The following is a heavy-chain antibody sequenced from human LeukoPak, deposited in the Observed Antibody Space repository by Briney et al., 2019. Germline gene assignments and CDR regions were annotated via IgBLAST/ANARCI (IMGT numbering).Heavy chain of an antibody. J-gene: IGHJ6*02. D-gene: IGHD2-15*01. Sequence: PGGSLRLSCAASGFTVSSSYMSWVRQAPGKGLEWVSVIYSGGSTHYADSVKGRFTISRDNAKNSLYLQMNSLRAEDTALYYCARVRSGLHMDVWGQGTTVTVSS. CDR1: GFTVSSSY. V-gene: IGHV3-53*01. CDR2: IYSGGST. CDR3: ARVRSGLHMDV.